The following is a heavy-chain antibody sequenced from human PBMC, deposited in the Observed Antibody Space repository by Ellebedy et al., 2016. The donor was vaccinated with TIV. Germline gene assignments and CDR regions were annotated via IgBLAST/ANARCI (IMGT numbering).Heavy chain of an antibody. CDR3: ARGNSGF. J-gene: IGHJ4*02. CDR1: GFAFSTYW. V-gene: IGHV3-74*01. D-gene: IGHD4-23*01. CDR2: IDRDGGTT. Sequence: GESLKISCAASGFAFSTYWMHWVRQIPGTGLVWILRIDRDGGTTKYADSVKGRFTISRDNAANALYLQMNSLRVEDTAMYYCARGNSGFWGQGTLVTVSS.